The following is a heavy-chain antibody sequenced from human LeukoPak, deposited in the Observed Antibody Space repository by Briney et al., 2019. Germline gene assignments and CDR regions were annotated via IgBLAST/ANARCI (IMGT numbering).Heavy chain of an antibody. J-gene: IGHJ4*02. CDR2: IYSSGST. Sequence: GVSLRLSCAASGFTVSSNYMSWVRQAPGKGLEWVSVIYSSGSTYYADSVKGRFTISRDNSKNTLYLQMNSLRAEDTAVYYCARDRGSGWYIFDYWGQGTLVTVSS. CDR1: GFTVSSNY. V-gene: IGHV3-66*01. D-gene: IGHD6-19*01. CDR3: ARDRGSGWYIFDY.